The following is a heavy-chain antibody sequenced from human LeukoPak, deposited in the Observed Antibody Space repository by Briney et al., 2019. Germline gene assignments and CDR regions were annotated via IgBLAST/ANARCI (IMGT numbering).Heavy chain of an antibody. V-gene: IGHV3-30*18. CDR2: ISYDGSNK. Sequence: GRSLRLSCAASGFTFSSYGMHWVRQAPGKGLEWVAVISYDGSNKYYADSVKGRFTISRDNSKNTLYLQMNGLRAEDTAVYYCAKVSPLFDYWGQGTLVTVSS. CDR3: AKVSPLFDY. J-gene: IGHJ4*02. CDR1: GFTFSSYG.